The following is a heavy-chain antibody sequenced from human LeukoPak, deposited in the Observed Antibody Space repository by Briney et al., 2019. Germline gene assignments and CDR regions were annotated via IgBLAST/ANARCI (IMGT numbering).Heavy chain of an antibody. D-gene: IGHD3-22*01. Sequence: GRSLRLSCAASGFTFSSYAMHWVRQAPGKGLEWVAVISYDGSNKYYADSVKGRFTISRDNSKNTLYLQMNSLRAEDTAVYYCARTRYYDSSGYLNYWGKGTTVTVSS. CDR2: ISYDGSNK. J-gene: IGHJ6*04. CDR3: ARTRYYDSSGYLNY. CDR1: GFTFSSYA. V-gene: IGHV3-30*01.